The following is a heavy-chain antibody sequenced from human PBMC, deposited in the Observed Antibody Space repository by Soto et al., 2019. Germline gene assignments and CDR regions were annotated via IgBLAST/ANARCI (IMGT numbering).Heavy chain of an antibody. J-gene: IGHJ4*02. CDR2: ISSSSSYT. V-gene: IGHV3-48*04. CDR1: GFTFSSYS. Sequence: EVQLVESGGGLVQPGGSLRLSCAASGFTFSSYSMNWVRQAPGKGLEWVSYISSSSSYTNYADSVKGRFTISRDNAKNSLYLQMNSLRAEDTAVYYCAREGIAARRRGFDYWGQGTLVTVSS. D-gene: IGHD6-6*01. CDR3: AREGIAARRRGFDY.